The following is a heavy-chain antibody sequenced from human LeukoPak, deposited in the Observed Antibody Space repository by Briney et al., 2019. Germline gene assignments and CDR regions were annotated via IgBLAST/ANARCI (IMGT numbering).Heavy chain of an antibody. CDR2: IYSGGST. Sequence: GETLRLSCAASGFTVSSNYMSWVRQAPGKGLEWISVIYSGGSTYYADSVKGRFTISRDNSKNTLYLQMNSLRAEDTAVYYCAREAHYYYYMDVWGKGTTVTISS. V-gene: IGHV3-53*01. J-gene: IGHJ6*03. CDR1: GFTVSSNY. D-gene: IGHD6-6*01. CDR3: AREAHYYYYMDV.